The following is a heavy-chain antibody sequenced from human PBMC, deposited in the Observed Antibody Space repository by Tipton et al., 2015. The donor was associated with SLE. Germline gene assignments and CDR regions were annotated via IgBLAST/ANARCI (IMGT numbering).Heavy chain of an antibody. J-gene: IGHJ1*01. CDR2: MNPNSGNT. Sequence: QSGAEVKKPGASVKVSCKASGYIFTSYDINWVRQATGQGLEWMGWMNPNSGNTGYAQKFQGRVTMTKNTSVSTAYMELSSLKSEGTAMYYCARGVGYSGDWGQGTLVTVSS. CDR3: ARGVGYSGD. D-gene: IGHD1-26*01. V-gene: IGHV1-8*02. CDR1: GYIFTSYD.